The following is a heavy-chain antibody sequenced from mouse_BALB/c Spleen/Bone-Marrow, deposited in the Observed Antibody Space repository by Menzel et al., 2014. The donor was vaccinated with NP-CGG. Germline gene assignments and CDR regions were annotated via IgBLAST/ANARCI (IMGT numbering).Heavy chain of an antibody. J-gene: IGHJ3*01. Sequence: QVTLKECGAELVRPGTSVKVSCKASGYAFTNYLIEWVKQRPGQGLEWIGVINPGSGGTNYNEKFKGKATLTADKSSSTAYMQLSSLTSDDSAVYFCARNANWLFAYWGQGTLVTVSA. CDR2: INPGSGGT. CDR1: GYAFTNYL. CDR3: ARNANWLFAY. D-gene: IGHD4-1*01. V-gene: IGHV1-54*01.